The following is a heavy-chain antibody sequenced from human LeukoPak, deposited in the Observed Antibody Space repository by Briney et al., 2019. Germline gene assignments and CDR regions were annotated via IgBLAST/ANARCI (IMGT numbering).Heavy chain of an antibody. J-gene: IGHJ2*01. V-gene: IGHV4-34*01. CDR2: INHSGST. CDR3: ARLPAHGNYALNIDL. CDR1: GGSFSGYY. D-gene: IGHD4-17*01. Sequence: SETLSLTCAVYGGSFSGYYWSWIRQPPGKGLEWIGEINHSGSTNYTPSLESRVTISADRSKNQFSLKLSSVTAADTAVYYCARLPAHGNYALNIDLWGRGTLVTVSS.